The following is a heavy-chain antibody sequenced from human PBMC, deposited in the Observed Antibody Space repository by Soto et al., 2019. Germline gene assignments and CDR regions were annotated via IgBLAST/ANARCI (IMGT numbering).Heavy chain of an antibody. CDR3: ARASAYYYYGMDV. CDR1: GGSINNYY. Sequence: TSETLSLTCTVSGGSINNYYWSWIRQPPGKGLEWIGYIYSSGSTNYTPSLKSRVTISLDTSKNQFSLKLSSVTAADTAVYYCARASAYYYYGMDVWGQGTTVTVSS. CDR2: IYSSGST. J-gene: IGHJ6*02. V-gene: IGHV4-59*12.